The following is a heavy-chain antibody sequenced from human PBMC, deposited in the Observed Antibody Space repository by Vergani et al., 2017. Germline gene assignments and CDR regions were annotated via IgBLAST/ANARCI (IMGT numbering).Heavy chain of an antibody. J-gene: IGHJ6*03. CDR1: GGSISSSSYY. CDR2: IYYSGST. CDR3: ARDVVVPAAISYYYYYMDV. D-gene: IGHD2-2*01. Sequence: QLQLQESGPGLVKPSETLSLTCTVSGGSISSSSYYWGWIRQPPGKGLEWIGSIYYSGSTYYNPSLKSRVTISVDTSKNQFSLKLSSVTAADTAVYYCARDVVVPAAISYYYYYMDVWGKGTTVTVSS. V-gene: IGHV4-39*02.